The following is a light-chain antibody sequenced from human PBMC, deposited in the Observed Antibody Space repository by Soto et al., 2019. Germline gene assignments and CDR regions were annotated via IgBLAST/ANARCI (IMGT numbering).Light chain of an antibody. CDR3: SSYAGSNNYV. V-gene: IGLV2-8*01. J-gene: IGLJ1*01. CDR2: EVS. Sequence: ALTQPTSASGSPGQSVTISCTGTSSDVGNYNYVSWYQQHPDKAPKLIISEVSNRPSGVPDRFSGSKSGNTASLTVSGLQAEDEADYYCSSYAGSNNYVFGTGTKLTVL. CDR1: SSDVGNYNY.